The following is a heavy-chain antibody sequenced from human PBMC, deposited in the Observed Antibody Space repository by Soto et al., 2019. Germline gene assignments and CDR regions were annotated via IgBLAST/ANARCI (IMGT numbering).Heavy chain of an antibody. CDR2: IYYSGST. Sequence: SETLSLTCTVSGGSVSSGSYYWSWIRQPPGKGLEWIGYIYYSGSTNYNPSLKSRVTISVDTSKNQFSLKLSSVTAADTAVYYCARGADSSSSGLDYWGQGTLVTVSS. J-gene: IGHJ4*02. V-gene: IGHV4-61*01. D-gene: IGHD6-6*01. CDR1: GGSVSSGSYY. CDR3: ARGADSSSSGLDY.